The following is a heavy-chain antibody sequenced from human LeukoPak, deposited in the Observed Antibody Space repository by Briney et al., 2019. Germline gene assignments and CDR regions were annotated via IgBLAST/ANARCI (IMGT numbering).Heavy chain of an antibody. CDR1: VFTFSSYA. CDR3: AKQPNSGGSCYFFDY. J-gene: IGHJ4*02. Sequence: GGSLRLSCAASVFTFSSYAMSWGRHAPGKGLWWVSRICGSGGNTYYADSVKGRFTISTDNSKSTLYLQMNSLRAEDTAVYYCAKQPNSGGSCYFFDYWGQGTLVTVSS. V-gene: IGHV3-23*01. D-gene: IGHD2-15*01. CDR2: ICGSGGNT.